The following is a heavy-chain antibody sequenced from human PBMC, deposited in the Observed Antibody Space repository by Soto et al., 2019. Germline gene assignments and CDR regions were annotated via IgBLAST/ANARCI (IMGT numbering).Heavy chain of an antibody. CDR2: INHSGST. V-gene: IGHV4-34*01. D-gene: IGHD1-26*01. J-gene: IGHJ5*02. Sequence: QVQLQQWGAGLLKPSETLSLTCAVYGGSFSGYYWSWIRQPPGKGLEWIGEINHSGSTNHNPSLKSRVTLSVDTSKNQFSLQLSSVTAADTAVYYCARGSHPLGRRGCFDPWGQGTLVTVSS. CDR1: GGSFSGYY. CDR3: ARGSHPLGRRGCFDP.